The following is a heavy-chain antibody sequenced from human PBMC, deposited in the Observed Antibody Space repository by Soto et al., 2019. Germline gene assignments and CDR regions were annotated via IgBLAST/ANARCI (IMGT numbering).Heavy chain of an antibody. CDR1: GFTFDDYT. CDR2: ISWDGGST. D-gene: IGHD6-19*01. J-gene: IGHJ3*02. V-gene: IGHV3-43*01. CDR3: AKDEVAWLAEAFDI. Sequence: PGGSLRLSCAASGFTFDDYTMHWGRQAPGKGLEWVSLISWDGGSTYYADSVKGRFTISRDNSKNSLYLQMNSLRTEDTALYYWAKDEVAWLAEAFDIWGQGTMVTFSS.